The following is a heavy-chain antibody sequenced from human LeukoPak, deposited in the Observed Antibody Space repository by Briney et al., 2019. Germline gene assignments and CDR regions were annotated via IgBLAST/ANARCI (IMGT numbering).Heavy chain of an antibody. Sequence: SETMSLTCAVYGVSFSGSYWSWIRQPPGKGLEWIGEINHSGSTNYNPSLKSRVTISVDTSKNQFSLKLNSVTAADTAVYYCARSGHYVVVVSARRAWFDPWGQGTLVTVSS. CDR1: GVSFSGSY. CDR3: ARSGHYVVVVSARRAWFDP. CDR2: INHSGST. J-gene: IGHJ5*02. V-gene: IGHV4-34*01. D-gene: IGHD2-15*01.